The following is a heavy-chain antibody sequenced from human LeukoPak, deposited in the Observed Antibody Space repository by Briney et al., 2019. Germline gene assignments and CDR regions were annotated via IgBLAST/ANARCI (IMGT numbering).Heavy chain of an antibody. CDR2: IYYSGST. CDR1: GGSISSYY. Sequence: SETLSLTCTVSGGSISSYYWSRIRQPPGRGLEWIGYIYYSGSTNYNPSLKSRVTISVDTSKNQFSLKLSSVTAADTAVYYCASLDGSGYRTLFDYWGQGTLVTVSS. V-gene: IGHV4-59*01. D-gene: IGHD3-22*01. CDR3: ASLDGSGYRTLFDY. J-gene: IGHJ4*02.